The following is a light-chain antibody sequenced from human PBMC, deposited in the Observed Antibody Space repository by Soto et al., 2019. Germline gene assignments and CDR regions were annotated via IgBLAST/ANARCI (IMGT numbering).Light chain of an antibody. CDR3: ASWDDSLNGVV. Sequence: QSVLTQPPSASGTPGQRVTISCSGSFSNVGINTVNWYQQLPGTAPKLLIYSDNQRPSGVPDRFSGSKSGTSASLAISGLQSEDVADYYCASWDDSLNGVVFGGGTKLTVL. CDR2: SDN. J-gene: IGLJ2*01. CDR1: FSNVGINT. V-gene: IGLV1-44*01.